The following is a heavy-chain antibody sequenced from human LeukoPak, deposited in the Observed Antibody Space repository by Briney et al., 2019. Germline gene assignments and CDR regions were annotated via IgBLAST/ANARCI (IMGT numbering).Heavy chain of an antibody. CDR2: ISYDGSNK. CDR3: GRWGVNAGLDS. D-gene: IGHD3-10*01. Sequence: GRSLRLSCAASGFTFSSYAMHWVRQAPGKGLEWVAVISYDGSNKYYADSVKGRFTISRDNSKNTLYLQMNSLRVEDTGIYYCGRWGVNAGLDSWGQGTLVSVSA. J-gene: IGHJ5*01. V-gene: IGHV3-30*04. CDR1: GFTFSSYA.